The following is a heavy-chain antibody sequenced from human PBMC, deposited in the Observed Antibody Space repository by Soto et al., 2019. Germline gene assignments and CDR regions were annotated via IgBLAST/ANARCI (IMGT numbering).Heavy chain of an antibody. D-gene: IGHD2-15*01. Sequence: GGSLRLSCAASGFPFGSHAMSWVRQAPGKGLEWVSLVSGNGGTTNYADSVKGRFTISRDNSQKTLYLQMNSLRAEDTAIYYCARSGGYCSGGSCYSTPFRLLRPRYYYYYGMDVWGQGTTVTVS. CDR2: VSGNGGTT. CDR1: GFPFGSHA. J-gene: IGHJ6*02. CDR3: ARSGGYCSGGSCYSTPFRLLRPRYYYYYGMDV. V-gene: IGHV3-23*01.